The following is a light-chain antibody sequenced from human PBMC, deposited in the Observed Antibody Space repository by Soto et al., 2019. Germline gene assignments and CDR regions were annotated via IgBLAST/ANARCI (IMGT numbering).Light chain of an antibody. V-gene: IGLV2-23*01. Sequence: QSALTQPASVSGSPGQSITISCTGSSSDVGTYDLVSWYQHHPGAAPKLMIYEATRRPSGISNRFSGSKSGNTASLTISGLQAEDEADYYCCSFAGSYSWVFGGGNKLTVL. CDR3: CSFAGSYSWV. J-gene: IGLJ3*02. CDR2: EAT. CDR1: SSDVGTYDL.